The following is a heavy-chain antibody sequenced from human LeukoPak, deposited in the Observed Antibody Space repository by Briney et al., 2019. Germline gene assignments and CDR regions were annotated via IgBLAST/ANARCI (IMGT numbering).Heavy chain of an antibody. D-gene: IGHD5-24*01. V-gene: IGHV3-11*04. CDR1: GFTFSDYY. J-gene: IGHJ4*02. CDR3: ARARPRWDFDY. Sequence: GGSLRLSCAASGFTFSDYYMSWIRQAPGKGLEWISYVSSSGSSIYYADSVKGRSTISRDNAERSLNLQMNSLRVEDTAVYYCARARPRWDFDYWGQGTLVTVSS. CDR2: VSSSGSSI.